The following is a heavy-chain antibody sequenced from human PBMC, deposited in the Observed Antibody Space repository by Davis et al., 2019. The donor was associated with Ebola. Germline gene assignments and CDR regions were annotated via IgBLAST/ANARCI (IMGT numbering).Heavy chain of an antibody. CDR1: GGSISSYY. J-gene: IGHJ4*02. Sequence: PSETLSLTCTVSGGSISSYYWSWIRQPPGKGLEWIGYIYYSGSTNYNPSLKSRVTISVDTSKNQFSLKLSSVTAADTAVYYCARVGDGYNSQYYFDYWGQGTLVTVSS. D-gene: IGHD5-24*01. CDR2: IYYSGST. V-gene: IGHV4-59*01. CDR3: ARVGDGYNSQYYFDY.